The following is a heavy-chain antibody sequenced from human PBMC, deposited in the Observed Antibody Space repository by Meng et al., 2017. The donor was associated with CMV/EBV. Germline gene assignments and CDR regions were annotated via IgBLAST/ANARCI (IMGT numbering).Heavy chain of an antibody. V-gene: IGHV1-2*02. CDR3: ARAGVPG. Sequence: SVKVSCKASGYTFTGYYMHWVRQAPGQGLEWMGCINPNSGGTRYAQKFQGRVTMTRDMSINTGYMELSRLRRDDTAIYYCARAGVPGWGQGTLVTVSS. D-gene: IGHD2-8*01. J-gene: IGHJ4*02. CDR2: INPNSGGT. CDR1: GYTFTGYY.